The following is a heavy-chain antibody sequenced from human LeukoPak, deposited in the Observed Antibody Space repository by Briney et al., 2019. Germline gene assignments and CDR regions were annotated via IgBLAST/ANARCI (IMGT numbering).Heavy chain of an antibody. CDR2: IRYDGSNK. J-gene: IGHJ4*02. CDR1: GFTFSSYG. CDR3: AEDNAGQWLAFDY. Sequence: GGSLRLSCAASGFTFSSYGMHWVRQAPGKGLEWVAFIRYDGSNKYYADSVKGRFTISRDNSKNTLYLQMNSLRAEDTAVYYCAEDNAGQWLAFDYWGQGTLVTVSS. V-gene: IGHV3-30*02. D-gene: IGHD6-19*01.